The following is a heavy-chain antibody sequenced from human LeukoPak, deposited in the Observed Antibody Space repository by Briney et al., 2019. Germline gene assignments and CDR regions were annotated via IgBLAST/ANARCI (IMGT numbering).Heavy chain of an antibody. J-gene: IGHJ4*02. CDR2: IYSGADT. D-gene: IGHD2-2*01. V-gene: IGHV3-66*01. CDR3: ARDGSSTSCLDY. Sequence: PGGSLRLSCAASGFPVSSNYMSWVRQAPGKGLEWVSVIYSGADTYYAESVKGRFTISRDNAKNSLYLPMNSLRAEDTAVYYCARDGSSTSCLDYWGQGTLVTVSS. CDR1: GFPVSSNY.